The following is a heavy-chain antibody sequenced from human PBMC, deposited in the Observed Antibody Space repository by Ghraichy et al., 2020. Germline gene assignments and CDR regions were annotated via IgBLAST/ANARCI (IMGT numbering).Heavy chain of an antibody. CDR2: IRYDGSNK. CDR1: GFTFSSYG. J-gene: IGHJ1*01. V-gene: IGHV3-30*02. D-gene: IGHD1-26*01. CDR3: AKDRVVGAREPTYFQH. Sequence: GGSLRLSCAASGFTFSSYGMHWVRQAPGKGLEWVAFIRYDGSNKYYADSVKGRFTISRDNSKNTLYLQMNSLRAEDTAVYYCAKDRVVGAREPTYFQHWGQGTLVTVSS.